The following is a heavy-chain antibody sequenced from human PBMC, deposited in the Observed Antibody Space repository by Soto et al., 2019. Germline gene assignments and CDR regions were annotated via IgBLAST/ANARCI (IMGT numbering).Heavy chain of an antibody. CDR1: GGSISNHY. V-gene: IGHV4-59*11. J-gene: IGHJ4*02. Sequence: QVQLQESGPGLVKPSETLSLTCSVSGGSISNHYWSWIRQPPGKGLEWIGYIYYNGNTNYNPSLKSRVTMSVDTSRNQISLKLTTVTSADTAVYYCTSANWYSKYWGQGTLVTVSS. CDR2: IYYNGNT. CDR3: TSANWYSKY. D-gene: IGHD1-7*01.